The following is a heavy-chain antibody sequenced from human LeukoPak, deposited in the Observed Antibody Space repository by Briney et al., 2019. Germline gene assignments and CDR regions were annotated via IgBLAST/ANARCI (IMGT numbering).Heavy chain of an antibody. Sequence: PGGSLRLSCAASGFTFSSYAMSWVRQAPGKGLEWVSAISGSGDSTYYADSVKGRFTISRDNSKNTLYLQVNSLRADDTAVYYCAKDPMVRGLSYDYWGQGTLVTVSS. CDR3: AKDPMVRGLSYDY. CDR2: ISGSGDST. D-gene: IGHD3-10*01. CDR1: GFTFSSYA. J-gene: IGHJ4*02. V-gene: IGHV3-23*01.